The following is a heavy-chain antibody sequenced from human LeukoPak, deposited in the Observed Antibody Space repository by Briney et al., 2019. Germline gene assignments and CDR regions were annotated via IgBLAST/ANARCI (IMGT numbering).Heavy chain of an antibody. J-gene: IGHJ3*02. CDR1: GFTLSNNW. Sequence: GGSLRLSCAASGFTLSNNWMSWVRQVPGKGLQWVGRSTDKLYSYTTEYAASVKGRFTISRADSENSLYLQMNSLKTEDTAVYYCVRAGGTRGYDIWGQGTMVTVSS. CDR2: STDKLYSYTT. CDR3: VRAGGTRGYDI. V-gene: IGHV3-72*01. D-gene: IGHD2-15*01.